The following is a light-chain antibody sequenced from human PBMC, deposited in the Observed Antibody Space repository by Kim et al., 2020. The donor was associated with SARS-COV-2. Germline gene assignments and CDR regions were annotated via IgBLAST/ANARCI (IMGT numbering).Light chain of an antibody. J-gene: IGKJ1*01. CDR1: QGISNY. CDR3: QKYNSALPWT. V-gene: IGKV1-27*01. Sequence: SVGDRVTITCRASQGISNYLAWDQQKPGKVPKLLIYAASTLQSGVPSRFSGSGSGTDFTLTISSLQPEDVATYYCQKYNSALPWTFGQGTKVDIK. CDR2: AAS.